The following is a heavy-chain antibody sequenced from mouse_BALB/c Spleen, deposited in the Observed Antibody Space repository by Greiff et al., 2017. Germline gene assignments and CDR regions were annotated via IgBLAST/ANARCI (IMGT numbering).Heavy chain of an antibody. CDR1: GYAFTSYN. CDR2: IDPYNGGT. CDR3: SRRWYYGSSYARAMDD. V-gene: IGHV1S135*01. D-gene: IGHD1-1*01. J-gene: IGHJ4*01. Sequence: EVQLQESGPELVKPGASVKVSCKASGYAFTSYNMYWVKQSHGKSLEWIGYIDPYNGGTSYNQKFKGKATLTVDKSSSTAYMHLNSLTSEDSAVYYGSRRWYYGSSYARAMDDGGQGTSVTVSS.